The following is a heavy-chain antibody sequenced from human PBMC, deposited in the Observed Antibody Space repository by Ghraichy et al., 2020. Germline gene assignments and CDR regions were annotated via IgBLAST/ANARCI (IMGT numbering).Heavy chain of an antibody. D-gene: IGHD3-16*01. CDR1: GFTFSSYS. J-gene: IGHJ4*02. CDR2: ISSRSSYI. CDR3: ARGGGFHPFDY. Sequence: GESLNISCAASGFTFSSYSMNWVRQAPGKGLEWVSSISSRSSYIYYADSRKGRFTISRDNAKNSLYLQMNSLRAEDTAVYYCARGGGFHPFDYWGQGTLVTVSS. V-gene: IGHV3-21*01.